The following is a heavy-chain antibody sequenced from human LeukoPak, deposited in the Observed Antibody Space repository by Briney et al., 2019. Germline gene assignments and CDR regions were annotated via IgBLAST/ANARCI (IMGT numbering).Heavy chain of an antibody. CDR1: GFTFDDYA. CDR3: AKDYMERWELTSWFDP. V-gene: IGHV3-9*01. D-gene: IGHD1-26*01. Sequence: PGRSLRLSCAASGFTFDDYAMHWVRQAPGKGLEWVSGISWNSGSIGYADSVKGRFTISRDNAKNSLYLQMNSLRAEDTALYYCAKDYMERWELTSWFDPWGQGTLVTVSS. J-gene: IGHJ5*02. CDR2: ISWNSGSI.